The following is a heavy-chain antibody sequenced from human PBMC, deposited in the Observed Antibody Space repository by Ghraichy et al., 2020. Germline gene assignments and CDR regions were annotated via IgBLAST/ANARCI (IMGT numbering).Heavy chain of an antibody. D-gene: IGHD3-22*01. CDR1: GYTFTSYD. CDR3: ARGRILTITMIPGDDAFDI. J-gene: IGHJ3*02. Sequence: ASVKVSCKASGYTFTSYDINWVRQATGQGLKWMGWMNPNSGNTGYAQKFQGRVTMTRNTSISTAYMELSSLRSEDTAVYYCARGRILTITMIPGDDAFDIWGQGTMVTVSP. V-gene: IGHV1-8*01. CDR2: MNPNSGNT.